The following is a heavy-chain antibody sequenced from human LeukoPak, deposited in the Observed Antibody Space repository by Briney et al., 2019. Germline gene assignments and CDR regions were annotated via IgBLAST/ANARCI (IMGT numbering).Heavy chain of an antibody. V-gene: IGHV1-2*06. Sequence: ASVKVSCKASGYTFTGYYMHWVRQAPGQGLEWMGRINPNRGGTNYAQKFQGRVTMTRDTSISTAYMELSRLRSDDTAVYYRARASRIRPTDVWGKGTTVTVSS. J-gene: IGHJ6*04. D-gene: IGHD2-15*01. CDR1: GYTFTGYY. CDR3: ARASRIRPTDV. CDR2: INPNRGGT.